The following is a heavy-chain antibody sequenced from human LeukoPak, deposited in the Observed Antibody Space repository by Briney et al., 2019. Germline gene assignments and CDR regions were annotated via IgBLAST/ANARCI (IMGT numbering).Heavy chain of an antibody. CDR1: GGSIGSYY. J-gene: IGHJ6*03. Sequence: SETLSLTCTVSGGSIGSYYWSWIRQPAGKGLEWIGHVFGTGSTSYNPSLKSRVTMSVDAYQNQFPLKLTSVTAADTAVYYCAKVQSLSYYMDVWGKGTTVTVSS. CDR2: VFGTGST. CDR3: AKVQSLSYYMDV. V-gene: IGHV4-4*07.